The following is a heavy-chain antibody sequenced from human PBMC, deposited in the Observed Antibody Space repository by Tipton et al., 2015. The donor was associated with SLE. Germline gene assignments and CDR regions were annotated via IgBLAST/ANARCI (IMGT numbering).Heavy chain of an antibody. V-gene: IGHV4-61*08. D-gene: IGHD2-2*01. CDR1: GGSISSDGYS. Sequence: LRLSCAVSGGSISSDGYSWSWIRQPPGKGLEWIGYIDDSGNTDYTPSLKSRVTISVDTSKNQFSLKLSSVTAADTAVYYCARGPRSMGGSTRVDTWGQGTLVTVSS. CDR2: IDDSGNT. CDR3: ARGPRSMGGSTRVDT. J-gene: IGHJ4*02.